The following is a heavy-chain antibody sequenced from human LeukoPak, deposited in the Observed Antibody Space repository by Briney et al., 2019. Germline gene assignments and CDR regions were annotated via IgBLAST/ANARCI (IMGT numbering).Heavy chain of an antibody. V-gene: IGHV1-69*06. D-gene: IGHD2-2*01. J-gene: IGHJ6*03. Sequence: GASVKVSCKASGGTFSNYAISWVRQAPGQGLEWMGGIIPIFGTANYAQKFQGRVTITAAKSTSTAYMELSSLRSEDTAIYYCARGGSPIFYYYMDVWGEGTTVTISS. CDR3: ARGGSPIFYYYMDV. CDR1: GGTFSNYA. CDR2: IIPIFGTA.